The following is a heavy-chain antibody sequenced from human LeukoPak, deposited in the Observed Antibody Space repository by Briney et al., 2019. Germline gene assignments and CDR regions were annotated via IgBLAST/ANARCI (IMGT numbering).Heavy chain of an antibody. CDR1: GYTFTSYD. D-gene: IGHD4-17*01. CDR3: ASGTTVTNFAY. CDR2: MNPNSGNT. J-gene: IGHJ4*02. V-gene: IGHV1-8*03. Sequence: ASVKVSCKASGYTFTSYDINWVRQATGQGLEWMGWMNPNSGNTGYAQKFQGRVTITRNTSISTAYMELTSVTAADTAVYYCASGTTVTNFAYWGQGTLVTVSS.